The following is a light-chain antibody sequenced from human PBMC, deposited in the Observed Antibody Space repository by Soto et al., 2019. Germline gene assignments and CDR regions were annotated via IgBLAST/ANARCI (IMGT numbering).Light chain of an antibody. Sequence: EILLTQSPATLALSPGERATLSRRASQSVSRDLAWYQQKPGQAPRLLIYGASTRATGIPARFSGSGSGTEFTLTISSMQCEDFAAYYCQQYNNWPPITFGQGTRVEIK. CDR3: QQYNNWPPIT. V-gene: IGKV3-15*01. J-gene: IGKJ5*01. CDR1: QSVSRD. CDR2: GAS.